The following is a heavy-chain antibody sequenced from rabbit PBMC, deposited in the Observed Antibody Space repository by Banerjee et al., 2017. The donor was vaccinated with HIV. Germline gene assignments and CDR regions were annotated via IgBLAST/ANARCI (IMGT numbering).Heavy chain of an antibody. J-gene: IGHJ2*01. CDR3: ARDPHYVGS. D-gene: IGHD4-2*01. Sequence: QSLEESGGGLVTPGASLTLTCTASGFSFSSNYYMCWVRQAPGKGLEWIACIYAGSSGSTYYTSWAKGRFTISKTSSTTVTLQMTSLTAADTATYFCARDPHYVGSWGPGTLVTVS. V-gene: IGHV1S40*01. CDR1: GFSFSSNYY. CDR2: IYAGSSGST.